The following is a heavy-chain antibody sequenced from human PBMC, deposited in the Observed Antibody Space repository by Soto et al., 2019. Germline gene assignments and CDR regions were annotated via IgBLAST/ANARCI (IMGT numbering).Heavy chain of an antibody. V-gene: IGHV1-69*01. CDR3: SFHSDSNPYSRFDF. J-gene: IGHJ4*02. D-gene: IGHD4-4*01. CDR1: GGSFRNYV. Sequence: QVQLVQSGAEVKKPGSSVKVSCRASGGSFRNYVMSWVRQAPGQGLEWMGGIIPVFETRTYAQKFQGRVTITADDSTSTVSMEMSNLRSEDTAVYFCSFHSDSNPYSRFDFWGQGTLVTVSS. CDR2: IIPVFETR.